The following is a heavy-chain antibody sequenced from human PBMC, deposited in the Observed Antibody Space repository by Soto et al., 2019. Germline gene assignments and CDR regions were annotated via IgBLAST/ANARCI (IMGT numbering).Heavy chain of an antibody. CDR1: GFTFSSYA. CDR3: AKGGPTFLDWFGP. Sequence: GGSLRLSCAASGFTFSSYAMNWVRQAPGKGLEWISVISNSGHSAYYADSVKGRFTISRDNSKNTLYLQIKSLRAEDTAAYYCAKGGPTFLDWFGPWGQGTLVTVSS. CDR2: ISNSGHSA. V-gene: IGHV3-23*01. J-gene: IGHJ5*02. D-gene: IGHD5-12*01.